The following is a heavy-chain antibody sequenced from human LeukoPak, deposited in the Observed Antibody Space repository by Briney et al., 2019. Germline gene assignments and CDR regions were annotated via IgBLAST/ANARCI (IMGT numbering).Heavy chain of an antibody. CDR2: IWYDGSNK. CDR1: GFTFSDYG. D-gene: IGHD5-18*01. J-gene: IGHJ5*02. CDR3: AREVLVYTAMVGFDP. V-gene: IGHV3-33*01. Sequence: GGSLRLSCAASGFTFSDYGMHWVRQAPGKGLEWVAVIWYDGSNKYYADSVKGRFTISRDNSKNTLYMQMNSLRGEDTPVYYCAREVLVYTAMVGFDPWGQGTLVTVSS.